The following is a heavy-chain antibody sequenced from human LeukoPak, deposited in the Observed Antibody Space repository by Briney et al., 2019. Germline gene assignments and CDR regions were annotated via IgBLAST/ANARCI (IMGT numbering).Heavy chain of an antibody. CDR2: IYYSGST. CDR1: GGSISSSNYY. J-gene: IGHJ4*02. Sequence: PSETLSLTCTVSGGSISSSNYYWGWIRQPPGKGLEWIGYIYYSGSTNYNPSLKSRVTISVDTSKNQFSLKLSSVTAADTAVYYCARGLIEVGGQLPDYWGQGTLVTVSS. D-gene: IGHD2-15*01. V-gene: IGHV4-61*05. CDR3: ARGLIEVGGQLPDY.